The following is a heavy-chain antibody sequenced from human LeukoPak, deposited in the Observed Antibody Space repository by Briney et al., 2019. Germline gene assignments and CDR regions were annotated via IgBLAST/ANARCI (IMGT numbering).Heavy chain of an antibody. V-gene: IGHV4-34*01. J-gene: IGHJ4*02. CDR3: ASSRDGYNLNYFDY. D-gene: IGHD5-24*01. Sequence: SETLSLTCAVYGGSFSGYYWSWIRQPPGKGLEWIGEINHSGSTNYNPSLKSRVTISVDTSKNQFSLKLSSVTAADTAVYYCASSRDGYNLNYFDYWGQGTLVTVSS. CDR2: INHSGST. CDR1: GGSFSGYY.